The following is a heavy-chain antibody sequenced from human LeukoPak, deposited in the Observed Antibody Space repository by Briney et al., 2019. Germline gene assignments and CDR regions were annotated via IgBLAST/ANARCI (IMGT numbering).Heavy chain of an antibody. V-gene: IGHV3-30-3*01. CDR3: ARAQWVVNNRGDWFDP. CDR2: ISYDGSNK. J-gene: IGHJ5*02. D-gene: IGHD6-19*01. Sequence: GRSLRLSCAASGFTFSGYAMHWVRQAPGKGLEWVAVISYDGSNKYYADSVKGRFTISRDNSKNTLYLQMNSLRAEDTAVYYCARAQWVVNNRGDWFDPWGQGTLVTVSS. CDR1: GFTFSGYA.